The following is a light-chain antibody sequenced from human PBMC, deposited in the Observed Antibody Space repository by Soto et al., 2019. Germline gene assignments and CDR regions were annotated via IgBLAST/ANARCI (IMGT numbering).Light chain of an antibody. CDR3: QSYDSSLSAYYV. CDR1: SSNIGACYD. J-gene: IGLJ1*01. Sequence: QSLLTQPPSLSGAPGQRVTISCTGRSSNIGACYDVHWYQQLPGTAPKLLIYGNSNRPSGVPDRFSGSKSGTSASLAITGLQAEDEADYYCQSYDSSLSAYYVFGTGTKVTVL. CDR2: GNS. V-gene: IGLV1-40*01.